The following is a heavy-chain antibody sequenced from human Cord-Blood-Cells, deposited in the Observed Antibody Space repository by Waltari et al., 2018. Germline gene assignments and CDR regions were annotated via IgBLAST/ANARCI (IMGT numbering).Heavy chain of an antibody. CDR2: IYHSGST. J-gene: IGHJ6*02. D-gene: IGHD3-16*01. CDR1: GYSISSGYY. V-gene: IGHV4-38-2*01. Sequence: QVQLRESGPGLVKPSETLSLTCAVSGYSISSGYYWGWIRQPPGKGLEWIGSIYHSGSTYYNPSLKSRVTISVDTSKNQFSLKLSSVTAADTAVYCCARGRGIDYYYGMDVWGQGTTVTVSS. CDR3: ARGRGIDYYYGMDV.